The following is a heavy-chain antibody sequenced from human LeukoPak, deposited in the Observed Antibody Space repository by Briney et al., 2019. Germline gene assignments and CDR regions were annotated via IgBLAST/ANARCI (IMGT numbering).Heavy chain of an antibody. Sequence: GGSLRLSCAASGFTFSDHYMTWIRQAPGKGLEWVSYITNSGRDADHSDSVRGRFTTSRDNAKDSLYLQMSSLRPEDTAIYYCGRGHFGLDVWGKGTTVTVSS. J-gene: IGHJ6*04. V-gene: IGHV3-11*06. CDR3: GRGHFGLDV. CDR2: ITNSGRDA. CDR1: GFTFSDHY.